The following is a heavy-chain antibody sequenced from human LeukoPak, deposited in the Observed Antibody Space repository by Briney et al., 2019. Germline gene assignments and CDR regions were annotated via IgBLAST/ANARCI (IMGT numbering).Heavy chain of an antibody. CDR2: ISGSGGST. CDR3: AKDLESYYLDSSGYRAGFDS. J-gene: IGHJ4*02. V-gene: IGHV3-23*01. Sequence: GGSLRLSCAASGFTFSSYAMNWVRQAPGKGLEWVSAISGSGGSTYYADSVKGRFTISRDNSKNTLYLQMNSLRAEDTAVYYCAKDLESYYLDSSGYRAGFDSWGQGTLVTVSS. CDR1: GFTFSSYA. D-gene: IGHD3-22*01.